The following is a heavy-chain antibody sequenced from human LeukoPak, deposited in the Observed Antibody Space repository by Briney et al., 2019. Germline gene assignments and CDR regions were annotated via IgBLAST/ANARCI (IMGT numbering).Heavy chain of an antibody. CDR2: ISGGTT. V-gene: IGHV3-49*03. CDR1: GFTFGDYL. D-gene: IGHD6-19*01. J-gene: IGHJ4*02. CDR3: AKDKPGIAVAGTGVFDY. Sequence: GGSLRLSCTASGFTFGDYLMSWFRQAPGKGLEWIGFISGGTTEYAASVKGRFTISRDDSTSIAYLQMNSLRAEDTAVYYCAKDKPGIAVAGTGVFDYWGQGTLVTVSS.